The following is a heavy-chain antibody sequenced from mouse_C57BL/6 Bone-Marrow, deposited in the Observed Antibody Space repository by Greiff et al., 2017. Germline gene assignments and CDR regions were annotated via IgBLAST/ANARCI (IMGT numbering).Heavy chain of an antibody. CDR3: ARHERGLRPLYYYAMDY. V-gene: IGHV1-62-2*01. CDR2: FYPGSGSI. D-gene: IGHD2-12*01. CDR1: GYTFTEYT. Sequence: QVQLQQSGAELVKPGASVKLSCKASGYTFTEYTIHWVKQRSGQGLEWVGWFYPGSGSIKYNEKFKDKATLTADKSSSTVYMELSRLTSEDSAVYFCARHERGLRPLYYYAMDYWGQGTSVTVSS. J-gene: IGHJ4*01.